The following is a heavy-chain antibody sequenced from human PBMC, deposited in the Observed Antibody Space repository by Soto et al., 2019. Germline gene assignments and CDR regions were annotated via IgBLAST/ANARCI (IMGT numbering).Heavy chain of an antibody. J-gene: IGHJ5*02. V-gene: IGHV1-18*01. CDR3: ASRSGSGVAAAHNWFDP. CDR1: GYTFTSYG. D-gene: IGHD6-13*01. Sequence: ASVKVSCKASGYTFTSYGISWVRQATGQGLEWMGRISANNGNTNYAQKFQGRVTITADTSTSTAYMELSSLRSEDTAVYYCASRSGSGVAAAHNWFDPWGQGTLVTVSS. CDR2: ISANNGNT.